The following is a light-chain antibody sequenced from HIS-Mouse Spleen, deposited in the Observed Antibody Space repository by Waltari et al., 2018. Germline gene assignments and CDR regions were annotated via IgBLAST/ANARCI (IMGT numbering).Light chain of an antibody. V-gene: IGKV1-27*01. J-gene: IGKJ4*01. Sequence: LSASVGDRVTITCRASQGISNYLAWYQQKPGKVPKLLIYAASTLQSGVPSRFSGSGSGTDFTLTISSLQPEDVATYYCQKYNSAPRLTFGGGTKVEIK. CDR2: AAS. CDR1: QGISNY. CDR3: QKYNSAPRLT.